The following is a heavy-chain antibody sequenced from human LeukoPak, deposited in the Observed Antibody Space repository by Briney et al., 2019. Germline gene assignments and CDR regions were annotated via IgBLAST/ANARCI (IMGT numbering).Heavy chain of an antibody. CDR3: AKASLYYFDY. Sequence: SETLSLTCTVSGGSISSSSYYWGWIRQPPGTGLEWIGSIYYSGSTYYNPSLKSRVTISVDTSKNQFSLKLSSVTAADTAVYYCAKASLYYFDYWGQGTLVTVSS. V-gene: IGHV4-39*01. J-gene: IGHJ4*02. CDR2: IYYSGST. CDR1: GGSISSSSYY.